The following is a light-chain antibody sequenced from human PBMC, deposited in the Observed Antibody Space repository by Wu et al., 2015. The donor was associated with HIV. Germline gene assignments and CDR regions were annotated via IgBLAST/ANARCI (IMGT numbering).Light chain of an antibody. CDR2: AAS. J-gene: IGKJ1*01. V-gene: IGKV1-39*01. Sequence: DIEMTQSPSSLSTSVGDRVTITCRASQTISGYLNWYQQKPGKAPKLLIYAASSLQSGVPSRFSGSGSGTDFTLTISSLEGEDAATYYCQQSYNIPRTFGQGTKVEI. CDR1: QTISGY. CDR3: QQSYNIPRT.